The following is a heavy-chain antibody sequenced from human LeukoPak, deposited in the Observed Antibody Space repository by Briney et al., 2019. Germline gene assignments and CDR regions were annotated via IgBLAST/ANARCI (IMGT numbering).Heavy chain of an antibody. J-gene: IGHJ4*02. V-gene: IGHV3-23*01. CDR3: AKIPFPYYYDSSGPY. D-gene: IGHD3-22*01. CDR2: ISGSGGNT. CDR1: GFTFSSNY. Sequence: GGSLRLSCAASGFTFSSNYMSWVRQAPGKGLEWVSTISGSGGNTYYADSVKGRFTISRDNSKNTLYLQMNSLRAADTAVYYCAKIPFPYYYDSSGPYWGQGTLVTVSS.